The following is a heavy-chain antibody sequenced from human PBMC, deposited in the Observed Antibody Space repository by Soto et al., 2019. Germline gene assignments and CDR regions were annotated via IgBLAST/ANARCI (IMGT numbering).Heavy chain of an antibody. CDR3: ATSKGYCSGGSCSPGYYSYYGMDV. D-gene: IGHD2-15*01. CDR2: IDPSDSYT. CDR1: GDSFTSYW. Sequence: PGESLKISCKGSGDSFTSYWISWVRQMPGKGLEWMGRIDPSDSYTNYSPSFQGHVTISADKSISTAYLQWSSLKASDTAMYYCATSKGYCSGGSCSPGYYSYYGMDVWGQGTTVTVYS. V-gene: IGHV5-10-1*01. J-gene: IGHJ6*02.